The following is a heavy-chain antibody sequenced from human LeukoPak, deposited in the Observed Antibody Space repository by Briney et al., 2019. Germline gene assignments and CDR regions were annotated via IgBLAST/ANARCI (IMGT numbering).Heavy chain of an antibody. CDR3: ARDRIAGGMGV. J-gene: IGHJ6*02. V-gene: IGHV4-59*01. CDR1: GGSINSYY. D-gene: IGHD6-13*01. Sequence: PSETLSLTWTVSGGSINSYYWSWIRQPPGKGLEWMGNVYYSGSTKYNPSLKSRVTISVDTSKNQFSLKLSSVTAADTAMYYCARDRIAGGMGVWGQGTTVTVSS. CDR2: VYYSGST.